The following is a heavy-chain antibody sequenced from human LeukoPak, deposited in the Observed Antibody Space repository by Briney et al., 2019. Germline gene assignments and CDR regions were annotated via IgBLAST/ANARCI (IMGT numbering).Heavy chain of an antibody. D-gene: IGHD2-15*01. CDR2: IYYSGST. CDR1: GGSISSYY. CDR3: ARDEGYGSGFSVTDV. Sequence: SETLSLTCTVSGGSISSYYWSWIRQPPGKGLEWIGYIYYSGSTNYNPSLKSRVSISLDTSKNQFSLKLTSVTAADTAIYYCARDEGYGSGFSVTDVWGKGTTVTVSS. J-gene: IGHJ6*03. V-gene: IGHV4-59*12.